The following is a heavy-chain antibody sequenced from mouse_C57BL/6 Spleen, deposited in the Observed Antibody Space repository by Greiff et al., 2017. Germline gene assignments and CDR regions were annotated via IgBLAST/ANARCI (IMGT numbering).Heavy chain of an antibody. Sequence: QVHVKQSGAELVKPGASVKLSCKASGYTFTSYWMHWVKQRPGRGLEWIGRIDPNSGGTKYNEKFKSKATLTVDKPSSTAYMQLSSLTSEDSAVYYCASAITTVVASDYYAMDYWGQGTSVTVSS. J-gene: IGHJ4*01. D-gene: IGHD1-1*01. V-gene: IGHV1-72*01. CDR3: ASAITTVVASDYYAMDY. CDR2: IDPNSGGT. CDR1: GYTFTSYW.